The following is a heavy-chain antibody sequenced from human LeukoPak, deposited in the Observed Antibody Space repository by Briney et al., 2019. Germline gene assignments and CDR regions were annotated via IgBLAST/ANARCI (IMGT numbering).Heavy chain of an antibody. CDR2: ISSSGGRT. CDR3: ARTPTCPSCHFDS. V-gene: IGHV3-23*01. Sequence: GGSLRLACSASGFTFSSYAIGSVRQAPGKGLEWVSAISSSGGRTFYADSVKGRFTISRDNAKNTLYLQMNSLRAEDTAVYYCARTPTCPSCHFDSWGQGTLVTASS. J-gene: IGHJ4*02. D-gene: IGHD4-23*01. CDR1: GFTFSSYA.